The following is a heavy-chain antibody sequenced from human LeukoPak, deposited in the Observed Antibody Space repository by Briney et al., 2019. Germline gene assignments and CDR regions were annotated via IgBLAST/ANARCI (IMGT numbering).Heavy chain of an antibody. CDR3: ASSNAVAVNEGFDY. CDR1: GFTFSSYS. Sequence: GGSLRLSCAASGFTFSSYSMNWVRQAPGKGLEWVSYISSSSSTIYYADSVKGRFTISRDNAKNSLYLQMNSLRAEDTAVYYCASSNAVAVNEGFDYWGQGTLVTVSS. D-gene: IGHD6-19*01. V-gene: IGHV3-48*04. J-gene: IGHJ4*02. CDR2: ISSSSSTI.